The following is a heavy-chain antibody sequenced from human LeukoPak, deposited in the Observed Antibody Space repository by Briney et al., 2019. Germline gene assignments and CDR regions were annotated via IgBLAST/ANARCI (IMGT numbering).Heavy chain of an antibody. V-gene: IGHV3-23*01. CDR2: ISGAGDRT. CDR1: GFTFSTYA. J-gene: IGHJ4*02. D-gene: IGHD3-22*01. Sequence: GGSLRLSCAASGFTFSTYAMSWVRQAPGKGLEWVSAISGAGDRTYHADSVKGRFTTSRDNSKNTLYLQMNSLRAEDTAIYYCAKDLACDSSDYHVIFDCWGQGTLVTVSP. CDR3: AKDLACDSSDYHVIFDC.